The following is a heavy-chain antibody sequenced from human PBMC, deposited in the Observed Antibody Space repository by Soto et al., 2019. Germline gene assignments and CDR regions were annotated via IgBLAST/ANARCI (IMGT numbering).Heavy chain of an antibody. CDR1: AGNFSSYT. D-gene: IGHD5-12*01. CDR2: IIAILDIP. J-gene: IGHJ4*01. V-gene: IGHV1-69*02. CDR3: ARDATGYDPVYIDF. Sequence: SVKVSCKASAGNFSSYTNGWVRQAPRQGPEWIGRIIAILDIPNYAQKFNRKVTITTDKSTNTDYMELSIRRSEDTALYYCARDATGYDPVYIDFCGKGTLVTVSS.